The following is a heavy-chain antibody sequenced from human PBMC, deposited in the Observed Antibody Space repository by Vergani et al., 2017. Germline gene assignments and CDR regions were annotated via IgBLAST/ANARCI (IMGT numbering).Heavy chain of an antibody. CDR1: GGSISSYY. J-gene: IGHJ3*02. CDR3: ARVQWLSYAFDI. CDR2: IYYSGST. V-gene: IGHV4-59*01. D-gene: IGHD6-19*01. Sequence: QVQLQESGPGLVKPSETLSLTCTVSGGSISSYYWSWIRQPPGKGLEWIGYIYYSGSTNYNPSLKSRVNISVDTSKNQFSLKLSSVAAADTAVYYCARVQWLSYAFDIWGQGTMVTVSS.